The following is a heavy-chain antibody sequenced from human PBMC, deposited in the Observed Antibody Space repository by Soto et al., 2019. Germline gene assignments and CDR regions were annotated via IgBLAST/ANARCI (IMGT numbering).Heavy chain of an antibody. J-gene: IGHJ3*02. D-gene: IGHD3-10*01. CDR3: AHRDYYGSGEGAFDI. CDR2: IYWDDDE. V-gene: IGHV2-5*02. Sequence: QITLKESGPTLVKPTQTLMLTCTFSGFSLSSRAVGVGWIRQPPGKALEWLALIYWDDDERYNSSLRSRLTXTXXXSXXQVVLTMTNLDPADTATYYCAHRDYYGSGEGAFDIWGQGTMVTVSS. CDR1: GFSLSSRAVG.